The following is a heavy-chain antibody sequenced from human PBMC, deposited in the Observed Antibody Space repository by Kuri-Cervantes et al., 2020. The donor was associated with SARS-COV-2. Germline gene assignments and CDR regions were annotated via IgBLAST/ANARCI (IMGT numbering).Heavy chain of an antibody. D-gene: IGHD6-13*01. V-gene: IGHV1-18*01. Sequence: ASVKVSCKASGYTFTSYGISWVRQAPGQGLEWMGWISAYNGNTNYAQKLQGRVTMTTDTSTSTAYMELRSLRSDDTAVYYCEREAYSSSWYVPPVGFYYYYGMDVWGQGTTVTVSS. CDR2: ISAYNGNT. J-gene: IGHJ6*02. CDR3: EREAYSSSWYVPPVGFYYYYGMDV. CDR1: GYTFTSYG.